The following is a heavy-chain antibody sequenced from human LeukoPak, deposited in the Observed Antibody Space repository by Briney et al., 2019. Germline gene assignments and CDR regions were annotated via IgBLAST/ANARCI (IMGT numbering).Heavy chain of an antibody. CDR3: ARVSGQPAALAFDI. D-gene: IGHD6-13*01. J-gene: IGHJ3*02. CDR1: GFTFSSYA. CDR2: ISYDGSNK. Sequence: PGGFLRLSCAASGFTFSSYAMHWVRQAPGKGLEWVAVISYDGSNKYYADPVKGRFTISRDNSKNTLYLQMNSLRAEDTAVYYCARVSGQPAALAFDIWGQGTMVTVSS. V-gene: IGHV3-30*04.